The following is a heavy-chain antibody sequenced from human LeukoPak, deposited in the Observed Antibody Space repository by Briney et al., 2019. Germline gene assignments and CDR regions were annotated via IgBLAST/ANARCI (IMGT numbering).Heavy chain of an antibody. CDR1: GGSISTYS. CDR2: IYYSGTT. D-gene: IGHD3-10*01. J-gene: IGHJ3*02. Sequence: SETLSLTCTVSGGSISTYSWSWIRQPPGKGLEWIGYIYYSGTTNYNSSLKSRVTISVDKSKNQFSLKLSSVTAADTAVYYCARGADYYGSGSFFPFDIWGQGTMVTVSS. CDR3: ARGADYYGSGSFFPFDI. V-gene: IGHV4-59*12.